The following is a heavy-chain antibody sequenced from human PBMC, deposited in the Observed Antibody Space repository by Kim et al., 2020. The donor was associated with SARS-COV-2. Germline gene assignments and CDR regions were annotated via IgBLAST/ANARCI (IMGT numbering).Heavy chain of an antibody. D-gene: IGHD6-19*01. V-gene: IGHV4-4*02. CDR3: ARDGQWLPPYYGMDV. J-gene: IGHJ6*02. CDR2: IYHSGST. CDR1: GGSISSSNW. Sequence: SETLSLTCAVSGGSISSSNWWSWVRQPPGKGLEWIGEIYHSGSTNYNPSLKSRVTISVDKSENQFSLKLSSVTAADTAVYYCARDGQWLPPYYGMDVWGQGTTVTVSS.